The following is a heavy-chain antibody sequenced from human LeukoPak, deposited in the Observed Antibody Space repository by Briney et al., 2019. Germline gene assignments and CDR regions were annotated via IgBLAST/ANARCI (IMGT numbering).Heavy chain of an antibody. CDR2: IYYSGST. J-gene: IGHJ4*02. V-gene: IGHV4-39*01. Sequence: SETLSLTCTVSGGSISSSSYYWGWIRQPPGKGLEWIGSIYYSGSTYYNLSLKSRVTISVDTSKNQFSLKLSSVTAADTAVYYCARHVSPFYYDSSGAGRFDDYWGQGTLVTVSS. CDR1: GGSISSSSYY. CDR3: ARHVSPFYYDSSGAGRFDDY. D-gene: IGHD3-22*01.